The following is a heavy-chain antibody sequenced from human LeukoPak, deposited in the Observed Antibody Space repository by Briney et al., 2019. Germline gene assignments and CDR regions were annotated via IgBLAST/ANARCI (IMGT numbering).Heavy chain of an antibody. CDR3: AGIDSSNWYDSRGYFDY. CDR2: IYYTGST. J-gene: IGHJ4*02. D-gene: IGHD6-13*01. V-gene: IGHV4-59*01. CDR1: GGSISSYY. Sequence: PSETLSLTCTVSGGSISSYYWSWIRQPPGKGLEWIGYIYYTGSTNYNPSLKSRVTISIDTSKNQFSLKLRSVTAADTAVYYCAGIDSSNWYDSRGYFDYWGQGTLVTVSS.